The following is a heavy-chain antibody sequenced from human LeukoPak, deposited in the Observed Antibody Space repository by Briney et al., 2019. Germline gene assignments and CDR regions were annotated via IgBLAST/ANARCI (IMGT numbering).Heavy chain of an antibody. CDR3: ARVYSGSYSGVAFDL. Sequence: SETLSLTCAVYGGSFSGYYWSWIRQPPGKGLEWIGEINHSGSTNYNPSLKSRVTISADTSKNQFSLKLSSVTAADTAVYYCARVYSGSYSGVAFDLWGQGTMVTVSS. J-gene: IGHJ3*01. CDR2: INHSGST. V-gene: IGHV4-34*01. D-gene: IGHD1-26*01. CDR1: GGSFSGYY.